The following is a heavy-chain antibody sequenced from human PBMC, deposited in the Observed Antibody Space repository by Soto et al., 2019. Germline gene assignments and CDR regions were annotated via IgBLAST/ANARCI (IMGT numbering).Heavy chain of an antibody. J-gene: IGHJ3*02. V-gene: IGHV1-46*01. CDR3: ASSGGGADTAIVTHDAFDI. Sequence: ASVKVSCKASGYTFTSYYMHWVRQAPGQGLEWMGIINPSGGSTSYAQKFQGRVTMTRDTSTSTVYMELSSLRSEDTAVYYCASSGGGADTAIVTHDAFDIWGQGTMVTFSS. CDR1: GYTFTSYY. CDR2: INPSGGST. D-gene: IGHD5-18*01.